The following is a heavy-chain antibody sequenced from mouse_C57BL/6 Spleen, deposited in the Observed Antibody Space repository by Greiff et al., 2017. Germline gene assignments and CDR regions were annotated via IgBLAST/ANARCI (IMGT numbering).Heavy chain of an antibody. CDR2: IHPNSGST. D-gene: IGHD2-4*01. CDR1: GYTFTSYW. J-gene: IGHJ3*01. Sequence: QVQLQQPGAELVKPGASVKLSCKASGYTFTSYWMHWVKQRPGQGLEWIGMIHPNSGSTNYNEKFKSKATLTVDKSSSTAYMQLSSLTSEDSAVYYCARENDYGWFAYWGQGTLGTVSA. CDR3: ARENDYGWFAY. V-gene: IGHV1-64*01.